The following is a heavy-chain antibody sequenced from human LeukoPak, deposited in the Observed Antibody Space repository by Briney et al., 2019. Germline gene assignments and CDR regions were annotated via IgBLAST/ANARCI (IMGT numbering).Heavy chain of an antibody. CDR3: AKTNIVATIRGALGDY. V-gene: IGHV3-23*01. CDR2: ISGSGGST. J-gene: IGHJ4*02. CDR1: GFTFSSYW. D-gene: IGHD5-12*01. Sequence: PGGSLRLSCAASGFTFSSYWMHWVRQAPGKGLEWVSAISGSGGSTYYADSVKGRFTISRDNSKNTLYLQMNSLRAEDTAVYYCAKTNIVATIRGALGDYWGQGTLVTVSS.